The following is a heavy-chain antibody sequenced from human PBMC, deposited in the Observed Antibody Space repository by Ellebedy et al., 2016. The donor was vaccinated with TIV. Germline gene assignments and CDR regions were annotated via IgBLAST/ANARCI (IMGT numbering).Heavy chain of an antibody. Sequence: GESLKISCAVSGFTVSSNYMSWVRQAPGRGLEWVSVIYAGGTTDYVASVKGRFSISRDTSKNTLFLQMNSLRAEDTAVYYCANLDSYDFWSGYLVNWGQGTLVTVSS. D-gene: IGHD3-3*01. CDR3: ANLDSYDFWSGYLVN. CDR2: IYAGGTT. V-gene: IGHV3-53*01. J-gene: IGHJ4*02. CDR1: GFTVSSNY.